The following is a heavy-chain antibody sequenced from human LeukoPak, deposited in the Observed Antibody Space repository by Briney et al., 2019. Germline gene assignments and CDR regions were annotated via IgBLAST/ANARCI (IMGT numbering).Heavy chain of an antibody. CDR2: IYHSGST. D-gene: IGHD3-9*01. CDR3: AREGYDIMPGYSRGYFDL. CDR1: GGSISSYY. Sequence: PSETLSLTCTVSGGSISSYYWSWIRQTPGRGLEWIVYIYHSGSTNYNPSLKSRVTISVDTSKNQFSLKLSSVTAAVTAVYYCAREGYDIMPGYSRGYFDLWGRGTLVTVSS. V-gene: IGHV4-59*01. J-gene: IGHJ2*01.